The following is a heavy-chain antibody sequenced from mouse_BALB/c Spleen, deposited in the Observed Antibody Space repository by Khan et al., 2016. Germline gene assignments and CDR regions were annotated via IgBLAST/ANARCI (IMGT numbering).Heavy chain of an antibody. CDR3: ARSDYGDKDAMDY. V-gene: IGHV3-2*02. CDR2: ISYSGST. CDR1: GYSITSDYA. D-gene: IGHD1-1*01. Sequence: EVQLQESGPGLVKPSQSLSLTCTVTGYSITSDYAWNWIRQFPGNRLEWMGYISYSGSTSYNPSLKSRISITRDTSKNQFFLQLNSVTSEDTATYYCARSDYGDKDAMDYWGQEPQSPSPQ. J-gene: IGHJ4*01.